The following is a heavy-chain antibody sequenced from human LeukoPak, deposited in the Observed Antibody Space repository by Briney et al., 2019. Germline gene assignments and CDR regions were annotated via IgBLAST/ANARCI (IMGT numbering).Heavy chain of an antibody. CDR3: ARGVGGGAARPLLYYMDV. CDR2: INHSGST. D-gene: IGHD6-6*01. V-gene: IGHV4-34*01. CDR1: GGSFSGYY. Sequence: SETLSLTCAVYGGSFSGYYWSWIRQPPGKGLEWIGEINHSGSTNYNPSLKSRVTISVETSKNQFSLKLKSVTAADTAVYYCARGVGGGAARPLLYYMDVWGKGTTATVSS. J-gene: IGHJ6*03.